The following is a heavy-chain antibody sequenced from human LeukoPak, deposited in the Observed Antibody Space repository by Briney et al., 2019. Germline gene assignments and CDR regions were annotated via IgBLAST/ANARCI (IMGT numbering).Heavy chain of an antibody. Sequence: SETLSLTCTVSGGSISSYYWSWIRQPAGKGLEWLGRIYTSGSTNYNPSLKSRVTMSVDTSKNQFSLKLSSVTAADTAVYYCARGLAYCGGDCSLYYYMDVWGKGTTVTVSS. CDR2: IYTSGST. CDR3: ARGLAYCGGDCSLYYYMDV. J-gene: IGHJ6*03. D-gene: IGHD2-21*02. V-gene: IGHV4-4*07. CDR1: GGSISSYY.